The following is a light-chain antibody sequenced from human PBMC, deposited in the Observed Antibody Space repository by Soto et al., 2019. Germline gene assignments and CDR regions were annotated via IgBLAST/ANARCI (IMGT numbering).Light chain of an antibody. J-gene: IGKJ2*01. Sequence: IQLTQSPSSLSASVGDRVTITCRASQGINKFLAWYQQRPGKAPQLLVYGASTFQSGVPSSFSGSGSGTDFTLTISSLQPEDFATSYCQQLTNFRFTFGQGTKLDIK. V-gene: IGKV1-9*01. CDR3: QQLTNFRFT. CDR1: QGINKF. CDR2: GAS.